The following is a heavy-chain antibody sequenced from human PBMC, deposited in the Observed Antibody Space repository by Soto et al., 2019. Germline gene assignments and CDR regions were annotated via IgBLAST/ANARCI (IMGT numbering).Heavy chain of an antibody. CDR3: ARDQRYYYGSGSYDYYGMDV. CDR1: GGSISGGGYC. V-gene: IGHV4-31*03. CDR2: IYYSGST. Sequence: SETLSLTCSVSGGSISGGGYCWSWIRQHPGKGLEWIGYIYYSGSTYYNPSLKSRVTISVDTSKNQFSLKLSSVTAADTAVYYCARDQRYYYGSGSYDYYGMDVWGQGTTVTV. J-gene: IGHJ6*02. D-gene: IGHD3-10*01.